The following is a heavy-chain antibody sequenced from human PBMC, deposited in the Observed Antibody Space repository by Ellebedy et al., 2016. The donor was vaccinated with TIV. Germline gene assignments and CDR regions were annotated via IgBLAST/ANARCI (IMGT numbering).Heavy chain of an antibody. J-gene: IGHJ4*02. V-gene: IGHV4-34*01. Sequence: SETLSLXXAVYGGSFSGNFCTWIRQPPGKGLEWIGDINHSGSTNYNLSLKSRVTKSVDTSKNQFSLKLSSVTAADTAVYYCARGMGSSGWFANFDYWGQGTLVTVSS. CDR2: INHSGST. CDR3: ARGMGSSGWFANFDY. D-gene: IGHD6-19*01. CDR1: GGSFSGNF.